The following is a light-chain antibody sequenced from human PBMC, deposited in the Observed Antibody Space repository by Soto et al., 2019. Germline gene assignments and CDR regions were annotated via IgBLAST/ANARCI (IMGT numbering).Light chain of an antibody. V-gene: IGKV3-20*01. CDR1: QSVSNNY. Sequence: IVLTQYPGTLSLSLGERATHSYRASQSVSNNYLAWYQQKPGQAPRLLIYGASNRATGIPDRFSGSGSGTDFTLTISRLEPDDFAVYYCQQYNNWPRTFGQGTKVDIK. CDR2: GAS. CDR3: QQYNNWPRT. J-gene: IGKJ2*01.